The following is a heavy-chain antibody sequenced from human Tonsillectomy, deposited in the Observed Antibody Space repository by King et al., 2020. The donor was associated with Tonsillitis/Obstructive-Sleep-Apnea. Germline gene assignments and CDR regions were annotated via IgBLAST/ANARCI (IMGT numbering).Heavy chain of an antibody. CDR3: ARDPVLGTGDSYFYY. CDR1: GGSINSYY. V-gene: IGHV4-59*01. Sequence: QLQESGPGLVKPSETLSLTCTVSGGSINSYYWSWIRQPPGKGLEWIGYIDYSGSTNCNPSLKSRVTISVDTSKNQFSRKLNSVTAADTAVYYCARDPVLGTGDSYFYYWGQGTLVTVSS. D-gene: IGHD7-27*01. CDR2: IDYSGST. J-gene: IGHJ4*02.